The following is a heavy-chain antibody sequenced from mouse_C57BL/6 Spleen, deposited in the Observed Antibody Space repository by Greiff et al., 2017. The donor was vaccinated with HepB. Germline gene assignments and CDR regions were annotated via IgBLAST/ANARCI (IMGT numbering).Heavy chain of an antibody. J-gene: IGHJ2*01. CDR1: GYTFTDYE. CDR2: IDPETGGT. D-gene: IGHD2-2*01. Sequence: QVQLQQSGAELVRPGASVTLSCKASGYTFTDYEMHWVKQTPVHGLEWIGAIDPETGGTAYNQKFKGKAILTADKSSSTAYMELRSLTSEDSAVYYCTRRGFNRDFDYWGQGTTLTVSS. V-gene: IGHV1-15*01. CDR3: TRRGFNRDFDY.